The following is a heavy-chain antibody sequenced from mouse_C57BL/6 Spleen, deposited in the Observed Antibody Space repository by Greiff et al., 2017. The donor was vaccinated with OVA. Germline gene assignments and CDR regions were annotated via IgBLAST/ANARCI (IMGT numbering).Heavy chain of an antibody. CDR3: AILAY. Sequence: VQRVESGAELVKPGASVKISCKASGYTFTDYYINWVKQRPGQGLEWIVKIGPGSGSTYYHEKFKGKATLTADKSSSTAYMQLSSLTSEDSAVYFCAILAYWGQGTLVTVSA. CDR1: GYTFTDYY. V-gene: IGHV1-77*01. J-gene: IGHJ3*01. CDR2: IGPGSGST.